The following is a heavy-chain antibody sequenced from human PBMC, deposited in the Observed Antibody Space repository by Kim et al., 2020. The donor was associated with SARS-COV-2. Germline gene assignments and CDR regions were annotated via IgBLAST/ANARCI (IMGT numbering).Heavy chain of an antibody. D-gene: IGHD6-19*01. Sequence: ASVKVSCKVSGYTLTELSMHWVRQAPGKGLEWMGGFDPEDGETIYAQKFQGRVTMTEDTSTDTAYMELSSLRSEDTAVYYCATGVAVAGTPVDYYYYYGMAVWGQGTTVTASS. CDR2: FDPEDGET. V-gene: IGHV1-24*01. CDR3: ATGVAVAGTPVDYYYYYGMAV. CDR1: GYTLTELS. J-gene: IGHJ6*02.